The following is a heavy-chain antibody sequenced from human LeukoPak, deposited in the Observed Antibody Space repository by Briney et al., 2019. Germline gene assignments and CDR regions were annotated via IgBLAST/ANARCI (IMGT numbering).Heavy chain of an antibody. CDR3: ARGGLLWFGELWGDY. CDR1: GFTFSSYA. V-gene: IGHV3-30*04. D-gene: IGHD3-10*01. CDR2: ISYDGSNK. J-gene: IGHJ4*02. Sequence: GRSLRLSCAASGFTFSSYAMHWVRQAPGKGLEWVAVISYDGSNKYYADSVKGRFTISRDNSKNTLYLQMNSLRAEDTAVYYCARGGLLWFGELWGDYWGQGTLVTVSS.